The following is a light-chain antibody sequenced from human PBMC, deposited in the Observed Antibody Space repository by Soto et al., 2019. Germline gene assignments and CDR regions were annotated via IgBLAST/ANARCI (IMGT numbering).Light chain of an antibody. CDR2: DAS. CDR1: QSISVW. Sequence: NPMSQSSCTVTAYVGDIVTIPCRASQSISVWLAWYQQKPGKAPKVLIWDASSLQRGVPSRFSGSGSGTEFTLTISSLQPDDFATYYCQQYNNYATWTFGQGTKVDIK. J-gene: IGKJ1*01. V-gene: IGKV1-5*01. CDR3: QQYNNYATWT.